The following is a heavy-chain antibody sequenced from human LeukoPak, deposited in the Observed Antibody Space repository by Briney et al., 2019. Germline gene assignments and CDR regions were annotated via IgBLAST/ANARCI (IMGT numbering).Heavy chain of an antibody. Sequence: GGSLRLSCAASGFTFSSYVMHWVRQAPGKGLEWVAIISYDGSNEYYADSVKGRFTISRDNSKNTLYLQMNSLRAADTAVYYCAKLLKLVLVDYWGQGTLVTVSS. CDR3: AKLLKLVLVDY. CDR2: ISYDGSNE. V-gene: IGHV3-30*04. D-gene: IGHD2-21*01. CDR1: GFTFSSYV. J-gene: IGHJ4*02.